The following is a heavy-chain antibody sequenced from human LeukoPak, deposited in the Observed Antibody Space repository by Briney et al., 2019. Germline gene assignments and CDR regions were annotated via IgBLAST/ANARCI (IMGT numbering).Heavy chain of an antibody. CDR1: GVSLSTSGVG. CDR3: AHTPYYDFSPYWDY. Sequence: SGPTLVKPTQTLTLTCTFSGVSLSTSGVGVGWIRQPPGKALEWLALIYWNDDKRYSPSLKSRLTITKDTSKNQVVLTMTNMDPVDTATYYCAHTPYYDFSPYWDYWGQGTLVTVSS. V-gene: IGHV2-5*01. CDR2: IYWNDDK. J-gene: IGHJ4*02. D-gene: IGHD3-3*01.